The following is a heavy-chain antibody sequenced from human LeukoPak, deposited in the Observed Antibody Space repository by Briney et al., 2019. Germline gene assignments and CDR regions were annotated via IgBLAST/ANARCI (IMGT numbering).Heavy chain of an antibody. CDR2: ISGSGYST. D-gene: IGHD5-18*01. Sequence: GGSLRLSCAASGFTFSNYAMSWVRQAPGKGLGWVSAISGSGYSTYDADSVKGRFTISRDNSQNTLYLQMNSLRAEDTAVYYCAKDLGSGYSYGYFDYWGQGTLVTVSS. CDR3: AKDLGSGYSYGYFDY. J-gene: IGHJ4*02. V-gene: IGHV3-23*01. CDR1: GFTFSNYA.